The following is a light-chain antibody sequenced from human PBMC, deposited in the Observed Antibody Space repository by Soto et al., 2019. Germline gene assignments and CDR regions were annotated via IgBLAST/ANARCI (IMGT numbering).Light chain of an antibody. CDR1: QSVSSN. V-gene: IGKV3-15*01. CDR3: QRYNNWPPVHT. CDR2: GAS. Sequence: EIVMTQSPATLSVSPGEGATLSCRAGQSVSSNLAWYQQKPGQAPRLLIYGASTRATGIPARFSGSGSGTEFTLTISSLQSEDFAVYYCQRYNNWPPVHTFGQGTKLEIK. J-gene: IGKJ2*01.